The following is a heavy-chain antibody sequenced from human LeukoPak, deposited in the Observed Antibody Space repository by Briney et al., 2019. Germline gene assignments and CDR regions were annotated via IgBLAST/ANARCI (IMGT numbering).Heavy chain of an antibody. D-gene: IGHD3-10*01. CDR2: IYHSGST. CDR3: ARLSGSGSYIY. Sequence: PSETLSLTCTVSGYSISSGYYWGWIRPPPGKGLEWIGSIYHSGSTYYNPSLKSRVTISVDTSKNQFSLKLSSVTAADTAVYYCARLSGSGSYIYWGQGTLVTVSS. CDR1: GYSISSGYY. J-gene: IGHJ4*02. V-gene: IGHV4-38-2*02.